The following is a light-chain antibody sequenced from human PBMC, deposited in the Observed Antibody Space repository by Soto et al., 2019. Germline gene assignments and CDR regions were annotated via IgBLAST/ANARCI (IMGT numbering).Light chain of an antibody. CDR3: LQEINNPWT. Sequence: TQSPSSLSASVGDRVTISCRASQGIGNALGGYQQKPGTPPNVLIYGAAKLQSGVPPRFSGSGACTDVTPAIISLQPEDAATDYYLQEINNPWTFGQGTKVDI. CDR2: GAA. J-gene: IGKJ1*01. V-gene: IGKV1-6*01. CDR1: QGIGNA.